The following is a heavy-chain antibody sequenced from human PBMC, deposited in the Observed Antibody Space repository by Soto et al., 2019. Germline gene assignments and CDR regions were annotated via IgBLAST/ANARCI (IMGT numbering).Heavy chain of an antibody. D-gene: IGHD3-3*01. J-gene: IGHJ5*02. Sequence: GASVKVSCKASGYTFTSYGISWVRQAPGQGLEWMGWISAYNGNTNYAQKLQGRVTMTTDTSTSTAYMELRSLRSDDTAVYYCARVSSPYDFWSGYYTGIGVYWFDPWGQGTLVTVSS. V-gene: IGHV1-18*01. CDR1: GYTFTSYG. CDR3: ARVSSPYDFWSGYYTGIGVYWFDP. CDR2: ISAYNGNT.